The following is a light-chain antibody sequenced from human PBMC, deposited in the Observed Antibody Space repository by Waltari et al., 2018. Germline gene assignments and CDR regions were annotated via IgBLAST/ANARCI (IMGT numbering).Light chain of an antibody. Sequence: QAALTQPPSTSGTPGPAVTIVCSGGNSNIGSNVVNWYQQVPGTAPKLLIYSNTYRPSGVPDRFSGSKSGTSASLAISGLQSDDEGDYYCATWDDRLTGVVFGGGTTVTVL. CDR3: ATWDDRLTGVV. V-gene: IGLV1-44*01. J-gene: IGLJ2*01. CDR2: SNT. CDR1: NSNIGSNV.